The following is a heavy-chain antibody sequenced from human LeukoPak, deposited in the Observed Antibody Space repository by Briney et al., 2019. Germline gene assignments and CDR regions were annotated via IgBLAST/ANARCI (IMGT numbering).Heavy chain of an antibody. CDR3: ARDLGYYDCSGYYYGTGIFDY. CDR1: GGSISSYY. CDR2: IYTSGST. V-gene: IGHV4-4*07. J-gene: IGHJ4*02. Sequence: SETLSLTCTVSGGSISSYYWSWIRQPAGKGLEWIGRIYTSGSTNYNPSLKSRITMSVDTSKIQFSLKLSSVTAADTAVYYCARDLGYYDCSGYYYGTGIFDYWGQGTLVTVSS. D-gene: IGHD3-22*01.